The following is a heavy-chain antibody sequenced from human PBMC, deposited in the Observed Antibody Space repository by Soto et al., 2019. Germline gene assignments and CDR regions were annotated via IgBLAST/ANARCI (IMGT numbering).Heavy chain of an antibody. Sequence: ASVKVSCKASGYTFTSYAISWVREAPGXGLEWMRWISAYNGNTNYAQKLQGRVTMTTDTSTSTAYMELRSLRSDDTAVYYCARESINVAGKNKSFDPWAKGTLVTVSS. CDR2: ISAYNGNT. V-gene: IGHV1-18*01. J-gene: IGHJ5*02. CDR1: GYTFTSYA. D-gene: IGHD6-19*01. CDR3: ARESINVAGKNKSFDP.